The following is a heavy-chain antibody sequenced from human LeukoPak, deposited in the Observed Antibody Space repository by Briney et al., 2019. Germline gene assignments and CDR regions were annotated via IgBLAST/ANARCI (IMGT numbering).Heavy chain of an antibody. CDR3: ARDPPSSSWYEGSVDY. D-gene: IGHD6-13*01. CDR1: GFTFDDYA. CDR2: ISWNSGSI. Sequence: GGSLRLSCAASGFTFDDYAMHWVRQAPGKGLEWVSGISWNSGSIGYADSVKGRFTISRDNAKNSLYLQMNSLRAEDTAVYYCARDPPSSSWYEGSVDYWGQGTLVTVSS. J-gene: IGHJ4*02. V-gene: IGHV3-9*01.